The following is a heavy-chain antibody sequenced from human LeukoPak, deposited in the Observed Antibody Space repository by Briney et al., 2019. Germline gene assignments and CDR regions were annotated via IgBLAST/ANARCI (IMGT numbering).Heavy chain of an antibody. CDR1: GGSISSYY. CDR2: IYYSGST. D-gene: IGHD3-22*01. J-gene: IGHJ4*02. V-gene: IGHV4-59*01. CDR3: ARIYYYDSSGYCDY. Sequence: SETLSLTCTVSGGSISSYYWSWIRQPPGKGLEWIGYIYYSGSTNYNPSLKSRVTISVDTSKNQFSLKLSSVTAADTAVYYCARIYYYDSSGYCDYWGQGTLVTVSS.